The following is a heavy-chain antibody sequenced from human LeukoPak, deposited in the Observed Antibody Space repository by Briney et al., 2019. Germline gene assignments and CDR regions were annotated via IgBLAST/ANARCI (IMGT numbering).Heavy chain of an antibody. CDR1: GFTFSSYS. CDR3: AKVSDSGRPPAIGSWFDP. J-gene: IGHJ5*02. V-gene: IGHV3-48*01. Sequence: PGGSLRLSCAASGFTFSSYSMNWVRQSPGKGLEWVSYISSSSSTTYYADSVKGRFTISRDNSKNTLYLQMNSLRAEDTAVYYCAKVSDSGRPPAIGSWFDPWGQGTLVTVSS. D-gene: IGHD2-2*02. CDR2: ISSSSSTT.